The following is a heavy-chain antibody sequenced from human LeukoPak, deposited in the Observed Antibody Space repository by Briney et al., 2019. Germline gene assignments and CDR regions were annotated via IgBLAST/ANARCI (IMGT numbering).Heavy chain of an antibody. CDR2: MNPNSGNT. CDR1: EYTFTSYD. CDR3: ARFVTGGFGEMLDY. V-gene: IGHV1-8*01. Sequence: ASVKVSCKASEYTFTSYDINWVRQATGQGLEWMGWMNPNSGNTGYAQKFQGRVTMTRNTSISTAYMELSSLRSEDTAVYYCARFVTGGFGEMLDYWGQGTLVTVSS. J-gene: IGHJ4*02. D-gene: IGHD3-10*01.